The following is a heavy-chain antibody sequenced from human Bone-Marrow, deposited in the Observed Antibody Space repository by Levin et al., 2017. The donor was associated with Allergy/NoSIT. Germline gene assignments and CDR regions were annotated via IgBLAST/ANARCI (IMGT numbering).Heavy chain of an antibody. J-gene: IGHJ3*01. V-gene: IGHV4-59*02. CDR3: ARDLIPVDFAFDV. CDR1: GVSVSDYY. CDR2: ISYTGST. Sequence: SQTLSLTCTVSGVSVSDYYWSWIRQAPGKGLEWIGYISYTGSTHFNPSLKSPGFISVDKSKNQLSLNLRFVTAADPAVYFCARDLIPVDFAFDVWGPGTMLTVSS. D-gene: IGHD3-3*01.